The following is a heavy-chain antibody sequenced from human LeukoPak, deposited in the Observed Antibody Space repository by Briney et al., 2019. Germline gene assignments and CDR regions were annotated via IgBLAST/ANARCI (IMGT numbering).Heavy chain of an antibody. Sequence: SVKVSCKASGGTFSSYAISWVRQAPGQGLEWMGGIIPIFGTANYAQKFQGRVTITTDESTSTAYMELSGLRSEDTAVYYCARDRGRAKWFNFDYWGQGTLVTVSS. V-gene: IGHV1-69*05. D-gene: IGHD3-22*01. CDR3: ARDRGRAKWFNFDY. CDR2: IIPIFGTA. CDR1: GGTFSSYA. J-gene: IGHJ4*02.